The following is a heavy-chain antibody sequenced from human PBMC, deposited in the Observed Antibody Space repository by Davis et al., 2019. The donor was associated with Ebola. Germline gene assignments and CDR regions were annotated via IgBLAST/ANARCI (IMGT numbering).Heavy chain of an antibody. Sequence: PGGSLRLSCAASGFTFSSYALHWVRQTPGKGLEWLTVISVGGSNKLYADSVKGRFSVSRDDSKNTFYLQMNSLRPEDTAVYYCARERHLMEALPTATPDYWGQGTLVTVSS. J-gene: IGHJ4*02. D-gene: IGHD3-3*02. CDR2: ISVGGSNK. CDR1: GFTFSSYA. V-gene: IGHV3-30*07. CDR3: ARERHLMEALPTATPDY.